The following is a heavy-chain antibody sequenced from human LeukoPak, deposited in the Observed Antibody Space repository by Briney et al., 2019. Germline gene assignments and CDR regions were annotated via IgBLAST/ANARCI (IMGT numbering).Heavy chain of an antibody. CDR3: AREGDTSKFDY. D-gene: IGHD2-21*02. Sequence: SETLSLTCTVSGGSIGTYYWSWIRQPPGKGLEWIGYIYYSGIANYKPSLTSRVTMSVDTSKNQFSLKLSSVTAADTAVYYCAREGDTSKFDYWGQGTLATVSP. CDR1: GGSIGTYY. J-gene: IGHJ4*02. CDR2: IYYSGIA. V-gene: IGHV4-59*01.